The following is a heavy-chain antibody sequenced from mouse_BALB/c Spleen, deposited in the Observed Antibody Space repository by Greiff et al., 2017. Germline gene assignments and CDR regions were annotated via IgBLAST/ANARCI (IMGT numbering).Heavy chain of an antibody. J-gene: IGHJ3*01. Sequence: EVQRVESGAELVKPGASVKLSCTASGFNIKDTYMHWVKQRPEQGLEWIGRIDPANGNTKYDPKFQGKATITADTSSNTAYLQLSSLTSEDTADYYCASEGYIYDGYSIAYWGQGTLVTVSA. CDR1: GFNIKDTY. V-gene: IGHV14-3*02. CDR2: IDPANGNT. CDR3: ASEGYIYDGYSIAY. D-gene: IGHD2-3*01.